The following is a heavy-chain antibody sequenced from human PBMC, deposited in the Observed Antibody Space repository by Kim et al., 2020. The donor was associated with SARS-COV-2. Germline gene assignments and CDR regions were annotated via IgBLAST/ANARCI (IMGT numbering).Heavy chain of an antibody. D-gene: IGHD1-1*01. Sequence: GGSLRLSCAASGFTFSNAWMSWVRQAPGKGLEWVGRIKSKTDGGTTDYAAPVKGRFTISRDDSKNTLYLQMNSLKTEDTAVYYCTRVEPYYYYGMDVWGQGTTVTVSS. J-gene: IGHJ6*02. V-gene: IGHV3-15*01. CDR2: IKSKTDGGTT. CDR3: TRVEPYYYYGMDV. CDR1: GFTFSNAW.